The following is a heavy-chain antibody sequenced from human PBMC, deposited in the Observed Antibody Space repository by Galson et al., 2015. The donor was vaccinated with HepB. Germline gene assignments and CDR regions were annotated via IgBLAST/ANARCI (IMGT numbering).Heavy chain of an antibody. CDR3: ARGRRGRYYDFWSGYDLDY. D-gene: IGHD3-3*01. Sequence: SVKVSCKASGYTFTSYDINWVRQATGQGLEWMGWMNPNSGNTGYAQKFQGRVTMTRNTSISTAYMELSSLRSEDTAVYYCARGRRGRYYDFWSGYDLDYWGQGTLVTASS. J-gene: IGHJ4*02. CDR1: GYTFTSYD. CDR2: MNPNSGNT. V-gene: IGHV1-8*01.